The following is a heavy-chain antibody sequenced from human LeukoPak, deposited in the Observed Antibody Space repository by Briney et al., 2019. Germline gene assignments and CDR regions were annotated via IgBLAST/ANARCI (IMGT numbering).Heavy chain of an antibody. D-gene: IGHD5-18*01. J-gene: IGHJ4*02. V-gene: IGHV3-30*02. CDR1: GFTFSSYG. CDR3: AKAEGYSYGDFDY. CDR2: IRYDGSNK. Sequence: GSLRLSCAASGFTFSSYGMHWVRQAPGKGLEWVAFIRYDGSNKYYADSVKGRFTISRDNSKNTLYLQMNSLRAEDTAVYYCAKAEGYSYGDFDYWGQGTLVTVSS.